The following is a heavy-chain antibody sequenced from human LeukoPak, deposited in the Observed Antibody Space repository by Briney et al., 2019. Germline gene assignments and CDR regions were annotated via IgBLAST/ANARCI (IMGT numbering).Heavy chain of an antibody. CDR2: INPNSGGT. V-gene: IGHV1-2*02. D-gene: IGHD3-22*01. CDR1: GYTFIGYY. CDR3: ARDRSIAYDSGGMDV. Sequence: ASVKVSCKASGYTFIGYYMHWVRQAPGQGLEWMGWINPNSGGTNYAQKFQGRVTMTRDTSISTAYMELSRLRSDDTAVYYCARDRSIAYDSGGMDVWGQGTTVTVSS. J-gene: IGHJ6*02.